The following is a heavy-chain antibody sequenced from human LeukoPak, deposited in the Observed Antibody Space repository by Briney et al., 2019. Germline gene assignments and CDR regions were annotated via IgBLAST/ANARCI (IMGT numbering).Heavy chain of an antibody. CDR2: LIPILGIA. D-gene: IGHD5-18*01. CDR3: AVPTWIQLWLRGAPSYFDY. V-gene: IGHV1-69*04. CDR1: GDTFSSYA. J-gene: IGHJ4*02. Sequence: SVKVSCKASGDTFSSYAISWVRQAPGHGLEWMGRLIPILGIANYAQKFQGRVTITADKSTSTAYMELSSLRSEDTAVYYCAVPTWIQLWLRGAPSYFDYWGQGTLVTVSS.